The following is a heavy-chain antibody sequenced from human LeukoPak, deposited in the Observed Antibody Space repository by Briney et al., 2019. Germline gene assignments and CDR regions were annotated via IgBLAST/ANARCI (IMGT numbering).Heavy chain of an antibody. CDR3: ASAAAYGPVGFDN. Sequence: GGSLRLSCAASGFTFSPYWIHWVPQAPGKGLVWVSRIKSEGSYTNYADSVRGRFTISRDSAKNTVYLQMNSLRVEDTAVFYCASAAAYGPVGFDNWGQGTLVTVSS. CDR2: IKSEGSYT. J-gene: IGHJ4*02. CDR1: GFTFSPYW. V-gene: IGHV3-74*01. D-gene: IGHD6-25*01.